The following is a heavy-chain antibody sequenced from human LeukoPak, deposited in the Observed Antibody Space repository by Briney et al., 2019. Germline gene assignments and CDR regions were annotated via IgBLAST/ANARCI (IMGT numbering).Heavy chain of an antibody. CDR3: ARVSPIIVVVPAAFDY. CDR1: GGSFSGYY. V-gene: IGHV4-34*01. CDR2: INHSGST. Sequence: SETLSLTCAVYGGSFSGYYWSWIRQPPGKGLEWIGEINHSGSTNYNPSLKSRVTISVDTSKNQFSLKLSSVTAADTAVYYCARVSPIIVVVPAAFDYWGQGTLVTVSS. J-gene: IGHJ4*02. D-gene: IGHD2-2*01.